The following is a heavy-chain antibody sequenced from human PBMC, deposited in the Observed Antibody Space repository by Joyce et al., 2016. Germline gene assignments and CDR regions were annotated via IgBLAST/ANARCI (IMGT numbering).Heavy chain of an antibody. CDR3: ARDLYSLAGTEGDYYYGMDV. CDR2: ISVYNGYT. D-gene: IGHD3-3*02. CDR1: GYSFTTYG. J-gene: IGHJ6*02. Sequence: QVQLMQSGPEVKKPGASVKVSCKASGYSFTTYGLNWVRQAPGQGLEWMGWISVYNGYTNYAQKFQGRVTRTTDTSTTTAYMEVTSLTTDDTAVYYCARDLYSLAGTEGDYYYGMDVWGQGTTVIVSS. V-gene: IGHV1-18*04.